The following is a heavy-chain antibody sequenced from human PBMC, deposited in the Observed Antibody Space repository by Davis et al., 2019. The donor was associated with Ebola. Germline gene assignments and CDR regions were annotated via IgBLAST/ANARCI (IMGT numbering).Heavy chain of an antibody. CDR3: ARRVYSRSGLDS. CDR2: LNPNSGNT. J-gene: IGHJ4*02. CDR1: SYTIITYD. D-gene: IGHD2-8*01. Sequence: ASALVSCNTSSYTIITYDINWLRQATAQGLEWMGWLNPNSGNTDSTHKFQGRLTMTKNISIGTAYMELSTLTAEDTAVYYCARRVYSRSGLDSWGQGTLVTVSS. V-gene: IGHV1-8*01.